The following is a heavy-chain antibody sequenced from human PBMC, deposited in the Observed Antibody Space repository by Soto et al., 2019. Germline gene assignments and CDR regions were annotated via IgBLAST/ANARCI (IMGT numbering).Heavy chain of an antibody. Sequence: QVQLVQSGAEVKKPGASVKVSCKASGYTFTSYGIGWVRQAPGQGLEWMGWISAYNGNTNYAQKLQGRDTMTTDTSTSTAYMELRSLRSDDTAVYYCARDGEYYYDSSGYYYGYWGQGTLVTVSS. CDR2: ISAYNGNT. J-gene: IGHJ4*02. CDR1: GYTFTSYG. V-gene: IGHV1-18*01. D-gene: IGHD3-22*01. CDR3: ARDGEYYYDSSGYYYGY.